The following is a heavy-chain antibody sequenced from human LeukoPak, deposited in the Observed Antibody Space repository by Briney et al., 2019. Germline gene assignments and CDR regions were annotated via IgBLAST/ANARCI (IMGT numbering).Heavy chain of an antibody. Sequence: SETLSLTCAVYGGSFSGYYWSWIRQPPGKGLEWIGEINHSGSTNYNPSLKSQVTISVDTSKNQFSLKLSSVTAADTAVYYCARNINGGGWFDPWGQGTLVTVSS. CDR2: INHSGST. CDR3: ARNINGGGWFDP. V-gene: IGHV4-34*01. CDR1: GGSFSGYY. J-gene: IGHJ5*02. D-gene: IGHD3-16*01.